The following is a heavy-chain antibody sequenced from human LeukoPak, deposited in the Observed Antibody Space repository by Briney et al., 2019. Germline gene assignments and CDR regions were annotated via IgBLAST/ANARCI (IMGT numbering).Heavy chain of an antibody. CDR1: GGSFSGYY. V-gene: IGHV4-34*01. Sequence: PSETLSLTCAVYGGSFSGYYWSWIRQPPGKGLEWIGSMYHSGSTYYNPSLKSRVTISIDTSKNQFSLKLSSVTAADTAVYYCATTGYSSGWYEDYDYYYYMDVWGKGTTVTVSS. J-gene: IGHJ6*03. CDR3: ATTGYSSGWYEDYDYYYYMDV. CDR2: MYHSGST. D-gene: IGHD6-19*01.